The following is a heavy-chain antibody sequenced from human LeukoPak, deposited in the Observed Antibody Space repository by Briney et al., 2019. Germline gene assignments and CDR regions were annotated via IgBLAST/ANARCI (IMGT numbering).Heavy chain of an antibody. D-gene: IGHD2-2*01. Sequence: PGGSLRLSCAASGFTFSSYAMSWVRQAPGKGLEWVSAISGSSGSTYYAGSVKGRFSISRDNSKNALYLQMNSLRAEDTAVYYCARGYCSSTSCYFPCDYWGQGTRVTVSS. CDR3: ARGYCSSTSCYFPCDY. J-gene: IGHJ4*02. CDR1: GFTFSSYA. V-gene: IGHV3-23*01. CDR2: ISGSSGST.